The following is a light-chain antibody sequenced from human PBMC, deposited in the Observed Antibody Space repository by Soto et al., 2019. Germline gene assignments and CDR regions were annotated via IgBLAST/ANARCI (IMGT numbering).Light chain of an antibody. CDR3: QHYNSYSEA. J-gene: IGKJ1*01. V-gene: IGKV1-5*03. CDR2: KAS. CDR1: QGVSNY. Sequence: DIQMTQSPSSLSASVGDRVTVSCQASQGVSNYLNWYQQKPGKAPKLLIYKASTLKSGVPSRFSGSGSGTEFTLTISSLQPDDFATYYCQHYNSYSEAFGQGTKVDIK.